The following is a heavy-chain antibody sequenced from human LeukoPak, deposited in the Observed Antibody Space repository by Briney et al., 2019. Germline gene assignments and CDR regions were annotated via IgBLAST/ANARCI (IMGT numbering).Heavy chain of an antibody. CDR1: GFTFSNAW. V-gene: IGHV3-15*01. CDR3: STLHFSGGSCFLPPYYYYYGMDV. CDR2: IKSKSDGSTT. J-gene: IGHJ6*02. D-gene: IGHD2-15*01. Sequence: GGSLRLSCAASGFTFSNAWMSWVRQAQGKGREWVGRIKSKSDGSTTDYAAPVKGKFTISRDDSKTRRYLQMNSRKTEDTAVFYCSTLHFSGGSCFLPPYYYYYGMDVWGQGTTVTVSS.